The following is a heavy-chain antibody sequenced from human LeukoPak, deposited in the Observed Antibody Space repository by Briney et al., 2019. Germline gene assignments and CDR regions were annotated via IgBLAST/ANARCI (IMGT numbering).Heavy chain of an antibody. V-gene: IGHV3-23*01. J-gene: IGHJ4*02. CDR2: ISGSGGST. CDR1: GFTFSSYP. Sequence: GGSLRLSCAASGFTFSSYPMSWVRQAPGKGLEWVSAISGSGGSTYYADSVKGRFTISRDNSKNTLYLQMNSLRAEDTAVYYCAKNERYSSSWFDYWGQGTLVTVSS. CDR3: AKNERYSSSWFDY. D-gene: IGHD6-13*01.